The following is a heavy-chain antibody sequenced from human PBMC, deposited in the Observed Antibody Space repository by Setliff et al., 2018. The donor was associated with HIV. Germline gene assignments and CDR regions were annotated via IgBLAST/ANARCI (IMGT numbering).Heavy chain of an antibody. V-gene: IGHV4-39*07. CDR2: IFSDGAT. Sequence: PSETLSLTCTVSRGSISSGTYYWTWIRQPPGKGLEWIGSIFSDGATYYNPSLKSRVTISVDTSKNQFSLKLTSVTAADTAVYYCARDQPQDYDSLTGYYTGRYFDYWGRGTLVTVSS. J-gene: IGHJ4*02. CDR1: RGSISSGTYY. D-gene: IGHD3-9*01. CDR3: ARDQPQDYDSLTGYYTGRYFDY.